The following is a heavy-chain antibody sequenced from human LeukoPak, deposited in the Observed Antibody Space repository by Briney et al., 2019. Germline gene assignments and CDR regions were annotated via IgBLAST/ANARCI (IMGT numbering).Heavy chain of an antibody. CDR2: IYSSGST. CDR1: GDSISSYY. V-gene: IGHV4-4*07. J-gene: IGHJ4*02. D-gene: IGHD6-19*01. CDR3: AREWAVAGRGYYSDY. Sequence: SETLSLTCTVSGDSISSYYYSWIRQPPPKELEWIGHIYSSGSTSYNPSLKSRVTISVATSKDQFSLQLNSVTPEDTAGYYCAREWAVAGRGYYSDYLVQGTLVTVSS.